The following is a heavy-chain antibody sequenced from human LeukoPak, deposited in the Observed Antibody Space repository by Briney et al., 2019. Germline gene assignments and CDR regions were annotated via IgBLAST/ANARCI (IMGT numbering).Heavy chain of an antibody. CDR2: IGSSSSYI. J-gene: IGHJ4*02. Sequence: GGSLRLSCEVSGFTFSSYHMNWVRQAPGKGLEWVSSIGSSSSYIYYADSMTGRFTISRDNAKNSLYLQMNSLRAEDTAMYYCARRATTERGHSYGLDYWGQGTLVTVSS. D-gene: IGHD5-18*01. CDR1: GFTFSSYH. V-gene: IGHV3-21*01. CDR3: ARRATTERGHSYGLDY.